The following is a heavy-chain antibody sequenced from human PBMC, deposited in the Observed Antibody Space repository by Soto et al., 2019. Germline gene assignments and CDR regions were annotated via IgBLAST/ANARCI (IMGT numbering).Heavy chain of an antibody. CDR1: GGSISSSNW. CDR2: IYHSGST. Sequence: PSETLSLTCAVSGGSISSSNWWSWVRQPPGKGLEWIGEIYHSGSTNSNPSLKSRVTISVDKSKNQFSLKLSSVTAADTAVYYCARSPDSSGYYPRWYYYGMDVWGQGTTVTVSS. D-gene: IGHD3-22*01. CDR3: ARSPDSSGYYPRWYYYGMDV. J-gene: IGHJ6*02. V-gene: IGHV4-4*02.